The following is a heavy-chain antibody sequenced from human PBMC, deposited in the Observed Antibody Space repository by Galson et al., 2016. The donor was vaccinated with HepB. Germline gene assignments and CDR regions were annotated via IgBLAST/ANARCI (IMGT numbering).Heavy chain of an antibody. Sequence: SLRLSCAASGFTFITSVMSWVRQTPGKGLEWVSAISASGGSTYYADSVKGRFTISRDNSKNTLYLQMNRLRAEDTAVYYCAKGGTPDDQTVNYAMDVWGQGTTVTVSS. CDR3: AKGGTPDDQTVNYAMDV. V-gene: IGHV3-23*01. CDR2: ISASGGST. J-gene: IGHJ6*02. D-gene: IGHD2-15*01. CDR1: GFTFITSV.